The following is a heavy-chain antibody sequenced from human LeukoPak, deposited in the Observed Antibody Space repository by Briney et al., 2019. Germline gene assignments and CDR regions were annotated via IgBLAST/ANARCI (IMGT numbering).Heavy chain of an antibody. J-gene: IGHJ4*02. CDR3: AIDKARYFDWLSY. Sequence: GGSLRLSCAASGFTFSSYAMSWVRQAPGKGLEWVSAISGSGGSTYYADSVKGRFTISRDNSKNTLYLQMNSLRAEDTAVYYCAIDKARYFDWLSYWGQGTLVTVSS. CDR1: GFTFSSYA. D-gene: IGHD3-9*01. V-gene: IGHV3-23*01. CDR2: ISGSGGST.